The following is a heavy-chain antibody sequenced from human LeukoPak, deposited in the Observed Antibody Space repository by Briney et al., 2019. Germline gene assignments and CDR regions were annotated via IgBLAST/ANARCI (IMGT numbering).Heavy chain of an antibody. CDR3: ARKSSQGNVGYFQH. CDR1: GYTFTSYY. J-gene: IGHJ1*01. V-gene: IGHV1-46*01. D-gene: IGHD4-23*01. Sequence: GASVKVSCKASGYTFTSYYTHWVRQAPGQGLEWMGIINPSGGSTSYAQKFQGRVTMTRDTSTSTVYVELSRLRSEDTAVYYCARKSSQGNVGYFQHWGQGTLVTVS. CDR2: INPSGGST.